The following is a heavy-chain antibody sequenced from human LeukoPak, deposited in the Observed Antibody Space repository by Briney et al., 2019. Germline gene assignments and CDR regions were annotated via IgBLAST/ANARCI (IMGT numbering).Heavy chain of an antibody. Sequence: GESLQISSKGSGYSFTSYWIGWVRHMPRKGLEWMGIIYPDDSDTRYCPSFQGQVTISADKSINTAYLQLSSLTASDTAMYYCARRYGDYGGNADSWGQGTLVTVSS. CDR2: IYPDDSDT. CDR3: ARRYGDYGGNADS. V-gene: IGHV5-51*01. D-gene: IGHD4-23*01. J-gene: IGHJ4*02. CDR1: GYSFTSYW.